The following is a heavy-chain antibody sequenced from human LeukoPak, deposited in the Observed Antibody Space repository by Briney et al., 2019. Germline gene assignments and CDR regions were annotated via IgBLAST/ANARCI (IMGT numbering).Heavy chain of an antibody. J-gene: IGHJ4*02. D-gene: IGHD3-10*01. CDR1: GFTFSSNA. CDR2: ISGSGDRT. CDR3: AKLLRGTVVPYFDY. Sequence: GGSLRLSCAASGFTFSSNAMSWVRQGPGKGLEWASAISGSGDRTHYADSVRGRFTISRDTSKNTLYLQMNSLRAEDTAIYYCAKLLRGTVVPYFDYWGQGTLVTVSS. V-gene: IGHV3-23*01.